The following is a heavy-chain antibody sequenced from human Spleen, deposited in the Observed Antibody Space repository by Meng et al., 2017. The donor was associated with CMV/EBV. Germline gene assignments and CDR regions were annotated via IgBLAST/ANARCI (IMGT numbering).Heavy chain of an antibody. V-gene: IGHV1-18*01. CDR2: ISAYNGNT. D-gene: IGHD3-3*01. CDR3: ARAGALTIFGVVNDYFDY. Sequence: ASVKVSCKASGYTFTSYGISWVRQAPGQGLEWMGWISAYNGNTNYAQKLQGRVTMTTDTSTSTAYMELRGLRSDDTAVYYCARAGALTIFGVVNDYFDYWGQGTLVTVSS. CDR1: GYTFTSYG. J-gene: IGHJ4*02.